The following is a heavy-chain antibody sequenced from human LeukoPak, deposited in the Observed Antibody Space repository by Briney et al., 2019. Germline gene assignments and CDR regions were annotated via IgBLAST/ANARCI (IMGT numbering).Heavy chain of an antibody. CDR2: IWYDGSNK. J-gene: IGHJ4*02. V-gene: IGHV3-33*01. D-gene: IGHD1-1*01. CDR1: GFTFSNNG. CDR3: ARDWGTTGATGWMFDY. Sequence: GRSLRLSCVASGFTFSNNGMHWVRQAPGKGLEGVAIIWYDGSNKYYADSVKGRFTISRDNSKNTLYLQMNSLRAEDTAAYYRARDWGTTGATGWMFDYWGQGTLVTVSS.